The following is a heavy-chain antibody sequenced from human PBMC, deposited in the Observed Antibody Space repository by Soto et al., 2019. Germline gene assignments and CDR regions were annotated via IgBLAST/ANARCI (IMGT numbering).Heavy chain of an antibody. CDR3: AREGSYSGYDLHAFDI. CDR2: IKQDGSEK. Sequence: PWGSLRLSCAASGFTFSSYWMSWVRQAPGKGLEWVANIKQDGSEKYYVDSVKGRFTISRDNAKNSLYLQMNSLRAEDTAVYYCAREGSYSGYDLHAFDIWGQGTMVTVSS. D-gene: IGHD5-12*01. CDR1: GFTFSSYW. J-gene: IGHJ3*02. V-gene: IGHV3-7*01.